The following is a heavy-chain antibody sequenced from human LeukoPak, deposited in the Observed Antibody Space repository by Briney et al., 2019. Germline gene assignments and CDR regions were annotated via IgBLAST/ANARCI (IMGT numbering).Heavy chain of an antibody. D-gene: IGHD5-18*01. CDR3: ARDLNSPVDY. CDR1: GGTFSSYA. J-gene: IGHJ4*02. Sequence: SCKASGGTFSSYAMHWVRQAPGKGLEWVAVISYDGSNKYYADSVKGRFTISRDNSKNTLYLQMNSLRAEDTAVYYCARDLNSPVDYWGQGTLVTVSS. V-gene: IGHV3-30*04. CDR2: ISYDGSNK.